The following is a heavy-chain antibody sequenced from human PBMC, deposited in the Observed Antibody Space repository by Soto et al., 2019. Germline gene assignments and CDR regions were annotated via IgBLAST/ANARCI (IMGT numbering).Heavy chain of an antibody. J-gene: IGHJ4*02. CDR3: TRGCYSSSSFDY. D-gene: IGHD6-6*01. CDR1: GYTFTNYD. CDR2: IKTSGGST. V-gene: IGHV1-46*03. Sequence: QVQLVQSGAEVKKPGASVKISCKASGYTFTNYDMHWVRQAPGQGLKWMGIIKTSGGSTNSAQMCQGRVTMTRDTTTSTVYMELNSLKSEDTAVYYCTRGCYSSSSFDYWGQGTLVTVSS.